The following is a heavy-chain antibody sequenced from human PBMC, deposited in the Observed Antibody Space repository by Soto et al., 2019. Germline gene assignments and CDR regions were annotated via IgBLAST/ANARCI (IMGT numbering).Heavy chain of an antibody. D-gene: IGHD3-22*01. V-gene: IGHV4-59*12. CDR2: IYDNGIT. Sequence: QVVLQESGPGLVKPSETLSLTCSVSGRSITSYYWSWVRQPPGKGLEWIGYIYDNGITSQNPSLKSRVTMSADTSQNQFSLKLTSVTGADTAVYYCARTYDSNGYANVFDSWGQGMLVTVTS. CDR3: ARTYDSNGYANVFDS. CDR1: GRSITSYY. J-gene: IGHJ4*02.